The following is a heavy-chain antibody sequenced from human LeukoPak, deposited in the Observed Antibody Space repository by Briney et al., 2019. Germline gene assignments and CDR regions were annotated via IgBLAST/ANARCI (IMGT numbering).Heavy chain of an antibody. Sequence: NPSETLSLTCTVSGGSISSYYWSWIRQPPGKGLEWIGYIYYSGSTNYNPSLKSRVTISVDTSKNQFSLNLSSVTAANTAVYYCARAVVTANPYYYYYMDVWGKGTTVTISS. CDR2: IYYSGST. CDR1: GGSISSYY. D-gene: IGHD2-21*02. J-gene: IGHJ6*03. V-gene: IGHV4-59*01. CDR3: ARAVVTANPYYYYYMDV.